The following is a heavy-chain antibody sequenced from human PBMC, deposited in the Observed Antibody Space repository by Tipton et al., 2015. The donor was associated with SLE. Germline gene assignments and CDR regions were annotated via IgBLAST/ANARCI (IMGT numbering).Heavy chain of an antibody. CDR3: ANGYSNYGNWFDP. J-gene: IGHJ5*02. D-gene: IGHD4-11*01. V-gene: IGHV1-69*06. CDR2: ITPMFGAP. CDR1: GGTFNSYS. Sequence: QVQLVQSGAEVKKPGSSVKVSCKASGGTFNSYSINWVRQAPGQGLEWMGGITPMFGAPKYAQKFQGRAAFTADTSTNTAYMELSSLTSDDTAVYFCANGYSNYGNWFDPWGQGTLVTVSS.